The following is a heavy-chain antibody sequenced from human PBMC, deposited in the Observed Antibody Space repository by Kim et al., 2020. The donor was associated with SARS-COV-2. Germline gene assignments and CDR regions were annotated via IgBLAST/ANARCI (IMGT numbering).Heavy chain of an antibody. Sequence: SETLSLTCAVSGGSISSSNWWSWVRQPPGKGLEWIGEIYHSGSTNYNPSLKSRVTISVDKSKNQFSLKLSSVTAADTAVYYCARTMIVVADAFDIWGQGTMVTVSS. CDR3: ARTMIVVADAFDI. J-gene: IGHJ3*02. CDR1: GGSISSSNW. CDR2: IYHSGST. D-gene: IGHD3-22*01. V-gene: IGHV4-4*02.